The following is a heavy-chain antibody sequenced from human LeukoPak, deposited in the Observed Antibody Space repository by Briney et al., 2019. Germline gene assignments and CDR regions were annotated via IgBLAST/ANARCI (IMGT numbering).Heavy chain of an antibody. V-gene: IGHV5-51*01. D-gene: IGHD1-1*01. CDR2: MYPGDSNT. Sequence: GESLKISCKASGYSFTNYWIGWVRQMPGKGLEWMGIMYPGDSNTRYSPSFQGQVTISADKSISTAYLQWSSLKASDTAMYYCARLGNWNDVGPNDYWGQGTLVTVSS. CDR1: GYSFTNYW. J-gene: IGHJ4*02. CDR3: ARLGNWNDVGPNDY.